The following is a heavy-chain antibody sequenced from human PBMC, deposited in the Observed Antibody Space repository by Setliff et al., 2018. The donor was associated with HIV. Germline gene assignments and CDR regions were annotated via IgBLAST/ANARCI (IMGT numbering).Heavy chain of an antibody. J-gene: IGHJ4*02. Sequence: PSETLSLTCTLNGVPLSDYYWNWIRQSPGKGLEWIVEVNHNGNINYNPSLKSRVSMSVDKSKNQFSVKLTSVTAADTAVYYCARGGSDHGIAVAGAIQYFDYWGQGTLVTVSS. V-gene: IGHV4-34*01. CDR1: GVPLSDYY. CDR2: VNHNGNI. D-gene: IGHD6-19*01. CDR3: ARGGSDHGIAVAGAIQYFDY.